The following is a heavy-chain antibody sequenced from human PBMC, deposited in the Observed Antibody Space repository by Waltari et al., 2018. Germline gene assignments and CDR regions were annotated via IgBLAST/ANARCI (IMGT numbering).Heavy chain of an antibody. CDR1: GGSFIGYS. V-gene: IGHV4-34*01. CDR3: ARADYGETYWYFDL. CDR2: INHSGST. J-gene: IGHJ2*01. D-gene: IGHD4-17*01. Sequence: QVQLQQWGAGLLKPSATLSLTCAVSGGSFIGYSWHWIRQPPGKGLEWIGEINHSGSTNYNPSLKSRVTISVDTSKNQFSLKLSSVTAADTAVYYCARADYGETYWYFDLWGRGTLVTVSS.